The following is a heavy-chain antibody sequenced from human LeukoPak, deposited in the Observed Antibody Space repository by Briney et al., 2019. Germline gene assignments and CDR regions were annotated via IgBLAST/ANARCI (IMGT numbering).Heavy chain of an antibody. D-gene: IGHD2-8*01. CDR3: AKGGCQAPADH. J-gene: IGHJ4*02. CDR2: ITTSGAST. V-gene: IGHV3-23*01. Sequence: HAQGKGLGRVSTITTSGASTHYADSVKGRFTISRDSSKNTLYLQMNSLRAEDTAVYYYAKGGCQAPADHWGQGTLVTVTS.